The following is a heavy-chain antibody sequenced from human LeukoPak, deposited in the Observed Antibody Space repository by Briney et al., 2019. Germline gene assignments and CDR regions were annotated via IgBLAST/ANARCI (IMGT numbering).Heavy chain of an antibody. CDR1: GYTFTGYY. Sequence: ASVKVSCKASGYTFTGYYMHWVRQAPGQGLEWMGLINPSGGRTTYAQKSQGRVTLTRDMSTSTVYMELSSLRSEDTAVYYCARGGDIHLWINYYYYMDVWGKGTTVTVSS. D-gene: IGHD5-18*01. J-gene: IGHJ6*03. CDR3: ARGGDIHLWINYYYYMDV. CDR2: INPSGGRT. V-gene: IGHV1-46*01.